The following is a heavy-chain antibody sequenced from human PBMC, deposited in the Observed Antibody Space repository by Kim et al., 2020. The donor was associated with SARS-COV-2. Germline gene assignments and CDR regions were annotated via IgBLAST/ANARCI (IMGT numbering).Heavy chain of an antibody. V-gene: IGHV6-1*01. Sequence: SQTLSLTCAISGDSVSSDSAAWNWIRQSPSRGLEWLGRTYYRSKWYIDYAASVRGRITIIPDTSKNHFSLQLNSVTPEDTAVYYCAGGYASAALHDYWGQGTLVTVSS. D-gene: IGHD6-25*01. CDR3: AGGYASAALHDY. J-gene: IGHJ4*02. CDR1: GDSVSSDSAA. CDR2: TYYRSKWYI.